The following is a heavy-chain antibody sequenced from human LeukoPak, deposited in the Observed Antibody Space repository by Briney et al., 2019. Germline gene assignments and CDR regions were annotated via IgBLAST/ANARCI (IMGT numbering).Heavy chain of an antibody. Sequence: GGSLRLSCAASGFTFSSYWMHWVRQAPGKGLVWVSRIKSDGSTTSYADSVKGRFTISRDNANNTLYLQMNSLRAEDTAVYYCARESEEYHPDAFDIWGQGTMVTVSS. D-gene: IGHD2-2*01. CDR1: GFTFSSYW. CDR2: IKSDGSTT. V-gene: IGHV3-74*01. CDR3: ARESEEYHPDAFDI. J-gene: IGHJ3*02.